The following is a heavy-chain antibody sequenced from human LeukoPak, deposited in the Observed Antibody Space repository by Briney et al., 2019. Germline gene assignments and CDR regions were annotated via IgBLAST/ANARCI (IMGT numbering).Heavy chain of an antibody. Sequence: ALVKVSCKASEYTFTGYYIHWVRQAPGQGLEWMGWIDPNTGDSNYVQKFQGRVTMTRDTSISTAYMELSRLRSDDTAFYYCARIRYCGGISCYYIDYWGQGTLVTVSA. J-gene: IGHJ4*02. CDR2: IDPNTGDS. D-gene: IGHD2-2*01. CDR1: EYTFTGYY. V-gene: IGHV1-2*02. CDR3: ARIRYCGGISCYYIDY.